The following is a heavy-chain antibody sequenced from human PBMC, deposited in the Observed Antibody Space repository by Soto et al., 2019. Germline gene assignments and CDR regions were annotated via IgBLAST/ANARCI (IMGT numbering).Heavy chain of an antibody. V-gene: IGHV3-23*01. CDR3: AKDPIGYCTNGVCYNFDY. CDR1: GFTFSSYA. J-gene: IGHJ4*02. CDR2: ISGSGGST. Sequence: GSLRLSCAASGFTFSSYAMSWVRQAPGKGLEWVSAISGSGGSTYYADSVKGRFTISRDNSKNTLYLQMNSLRAEDTAVYYCAKDPIGYCTNGVCYNFDYWGQGTLVTVSS. D-gene: IGHD2-8*01.